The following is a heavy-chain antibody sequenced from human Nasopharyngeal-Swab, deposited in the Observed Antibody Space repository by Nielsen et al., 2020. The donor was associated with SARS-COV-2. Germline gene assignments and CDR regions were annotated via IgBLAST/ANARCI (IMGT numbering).Heavy chain of an antibody. Sequence: ASVKVSCKASGYTFTGYYMHWVRQAPGQGLEWMGWINPNSGGTNYAQKFQDRVTMTRDTSISTAYMELSRLRSDDTAVYYCAREEGITIFGVVLNNYYYGMDVWGQGTTVTVSS. CDR1: GYTFTGYY. CDR3: AREEGITIFGVVLNNYYYGMDV. D-gene: IGHD3-3*01. J-gene: IGHJ6*02. CDR2: INPNSGGT. V-gene: IGHV1-2*02.